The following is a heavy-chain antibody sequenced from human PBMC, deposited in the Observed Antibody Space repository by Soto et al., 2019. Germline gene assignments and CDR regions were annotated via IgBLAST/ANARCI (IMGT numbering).Heavy chain of an antibody. Sequence: QVQLVQSGAEVKKPGASVKVSCKASGYTFTGYYMHWVRQAPGQGLEWMGWINPNSGGTNYAQKFQGRVTMTRDTPISTAYMEPSRLRSDDTTVYYCARVASSSWYRLYFQHWGQGTLVTVSS. CDR3: ARVASSSWYRLYFQH. D-gene: IGHD6-13*01. CDR2: INPNSGGT. J-gene: IGHJ1*01. CDR1: GYTFTGYY. V-gene: IGHV1-2*02.